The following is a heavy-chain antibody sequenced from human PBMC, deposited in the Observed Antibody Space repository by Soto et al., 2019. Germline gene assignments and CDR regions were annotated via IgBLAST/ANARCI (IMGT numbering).Heavy chain of an antibody. CDR2: ISVWNGDI. CDR1: GYRFSNFG. D-gene: IGHD3-22*01. CDR3: ARDRDPYYDNTGYYHFDY. V-gene: IGHV1-18*01. J-gene: IGHJ4*02. Sequence: QVQLVQSGAEVKKPGASVRVSCKASGYRFSNFGISWVRQAPGQGLEWMGWISVWNGDIQSAQNLQGRVSMTTDTSTSTAYMELRSLKSDDTAIYYCARDRDPYYDNTGYYHFDYWGQGTLVTVSS.